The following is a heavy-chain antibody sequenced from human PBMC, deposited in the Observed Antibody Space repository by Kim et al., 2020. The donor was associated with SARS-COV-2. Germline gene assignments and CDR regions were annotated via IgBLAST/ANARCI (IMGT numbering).Heavy chain of an antibody. Sequence: ADSVKGRFTISRDHAKNSLYLQMNSMRAEDTAVYYCARGSGIAAAGTFDYWGQGTLVTVSS. D-gene: IGHD6-13*01. V-gene: IGHV3-21*01. CDR3: ARGSGIAAAGTFDY. J-gene: IGHJ4*02.